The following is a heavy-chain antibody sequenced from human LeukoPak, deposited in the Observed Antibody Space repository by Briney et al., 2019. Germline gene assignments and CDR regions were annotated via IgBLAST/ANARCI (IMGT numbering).Heavy chain of an antibody. D-gene: IGHD6-19*01. CDR1: GGSIRSNY. CDR3: ARLDSSGRYTSAFDI. Sequence: PSETLSLTCTVSGGSIRSNYWSWIRQPAGKGLEWIGRIYTSGSTNYNPSLKSRVTMSLDTSKKQFSLKLSSVTAADTAVHYCARLDSSGRYTSAFDIWGQGTMVTVSS. J-gene: IGHJ3*02. V-gene: IGHV4-4*07. CDR2: IYTSGST.